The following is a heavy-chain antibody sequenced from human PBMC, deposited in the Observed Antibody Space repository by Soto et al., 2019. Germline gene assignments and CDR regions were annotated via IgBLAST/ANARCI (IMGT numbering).Heavy chain of an antibody. D-gene: IGHD1-1*01. J-gene: IGHJ4*02. CDR2: ISAHNGNT. Sequence: QVHLVQSGAEVKKPGASVKVSCKASGYTFTSYGITWVRQAPGQGLEWMGWISAHNGNTDYAQKLQGRLIVTRDTSTSTAYMELRSLRSDDTAVYYCARGRYGDSWGQGALVTVSS. CDR3: ARGRYGDS. V-gene: IGHV1-18*01. CDR1: GYTFTSYG.